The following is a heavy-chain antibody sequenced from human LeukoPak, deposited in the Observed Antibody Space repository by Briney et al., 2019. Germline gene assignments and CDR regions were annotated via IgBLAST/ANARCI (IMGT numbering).Heavy chain of an antibody. J-gene: IGHJ4*02. CDR1: GDSVSSNSAA. CDR3: AREVLYYYDSSGKDY. Sequence: SQTLSLTCAISGDSVSSNSAAWNWIRQSPSRGLEWLGRTYYRSKWYNDYAVSVKSRITINPDTSKNQFSLQLDSVTPEDTAVYYCAREVLYYYDSSGKDYWGQGTLVTVSS. V-gene: IGHV6-1*01. D-gene: IGHD3-22*01. CDR2: TYYRSKWYN.